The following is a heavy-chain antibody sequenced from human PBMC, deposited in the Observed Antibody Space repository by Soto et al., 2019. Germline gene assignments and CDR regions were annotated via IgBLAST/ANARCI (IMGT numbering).Heavy chain of an antibody. CDR1: GYSFTDYH. CDR2: INPKSGGT. CDR3: ARGDSTDCSNGVCSFFYNHDMDV. D-gene: IGHD2-8*01. J-gene: IGHJ6*02. Sequence: SVKVSCHASGYSFTDYHIHWVRQAPVQGLEWLGRINPKSGGTSTAQKFQGWVTMTTDTSISTASMELTRLTSDDTAIYYCARGDSTDCSNGVCSFFYNHDMDVWGQGTTVTVS. V-gene: IGHV1-2*04.